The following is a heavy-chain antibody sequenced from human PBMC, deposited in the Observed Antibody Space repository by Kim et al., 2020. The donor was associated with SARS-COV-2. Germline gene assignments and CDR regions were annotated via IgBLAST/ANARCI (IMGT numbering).Heavy chain of an antibody. D-gene: IGHD4-4*01. Sequence: GGSLRLSCAASGFAFSSYGVHWVRQAPGKGLEWVACISFDGSNTYYADSVKGRFTISRDNSENTLYLQMNSLRAEDTAVYYCARELTNYVHWFHPWGQGT. J-gene: IGHJ5*02. CDR2: ISFDGSNT. V-gene: IGHV3-30-3*01. CDR1: GFAFSSYG. CDR3: ARELTNYVHWFHP.